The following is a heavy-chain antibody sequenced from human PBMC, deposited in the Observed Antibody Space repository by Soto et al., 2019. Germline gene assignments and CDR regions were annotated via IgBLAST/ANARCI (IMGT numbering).Heavy chain of an antibody. Sequence: EVQLVESGGGLVQPGGSLRLSCTASGFTFSSYWVNWVRQAPGKGLEWVGNIKEDGSEKFYVDSVKGRFTISRNNAKNSPYLDMTSLRVEDTAIYFCARDFGGPWGQGTLVTVSS. CDR2: IKEDGSEK. D-gene: IGHD1-26*01. V-gene: IGHV3-7*05. J-gene: IGHJ5*02. CDR1: GFTFSSYW. CDR3: ARDFGGP.